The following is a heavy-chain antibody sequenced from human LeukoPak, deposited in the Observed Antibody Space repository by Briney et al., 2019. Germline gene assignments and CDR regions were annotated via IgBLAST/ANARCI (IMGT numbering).Heavy chain of an antibody. D-gene: IGHD1-26*01. CDR1: GGSISSGSYY. Sequence: SETLSLTCTVSGGSISSGSYYWSWIRQPAGKGLEWIGRIYTSGSTNYNPSLKSRVTISVDTSKNQFSLKLSSVTAADTAVYYCARQRRESPPYYFDYWGQGTLVTVSS. V-gene: IGHV4-61*02. CDR3: ARQRRESPPYYFDY. J-gene: IGHJ4*02. CDR2: IYTSGST.